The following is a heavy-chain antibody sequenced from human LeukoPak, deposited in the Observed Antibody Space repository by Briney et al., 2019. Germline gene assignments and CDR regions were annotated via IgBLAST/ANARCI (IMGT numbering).Heavy chain of an antibody. J-gene: IGHJ4*02. Sequence: ASVKVSCKASGYTFTGYYMHWVRQAPGQGLEWMGWINPNSGGTNYAQKFQGRVTMTRDTSISTAYMELSRLRSDDTAVYYCARELAVRGVIIPNTFDYWGQGTLVTVSS. CDR3: ARELAVRGVIIPNTFDY. V-gene: IGHV1-2*02. D-gene: IGHD3-10*02. CDR1: GYTFTGYY. CDR2: INPNSGGT.